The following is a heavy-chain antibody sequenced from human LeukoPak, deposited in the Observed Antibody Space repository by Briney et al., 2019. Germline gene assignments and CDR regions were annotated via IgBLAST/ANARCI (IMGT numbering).Heavy chain of an antibody. CDR2: ISSSSSYI. D-gene: IGHD2-15*01. Sequence: GGSLRLSCAASGFTFSSYSMNWVRQAPGKGLEWVSSISSSSSYIYYADSVKGRFTISRDNAKNSLYLQMNSLRAEDTAVYYCARDSQDIVVVVAATPDGFDIWGQGTTVTVS. CDR1: GFTFSSYS. V-gene: IGHV3-21*01. J-gene: IGHJ3*02. CDR3: ARDSQDIVVVVAATPDGFDI.